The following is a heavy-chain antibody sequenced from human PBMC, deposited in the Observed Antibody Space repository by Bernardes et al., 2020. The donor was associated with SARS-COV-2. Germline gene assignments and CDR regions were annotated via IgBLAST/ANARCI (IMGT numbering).Heavy chain of an antibody. CDR3: ARGRVGRITTRMDV. V-gene: IGHV4-34*01. Sequence: SETLSLTCAVYVGSFSDYYWSWIRQPPGKGLEWIGEINHSGSTNSNPSLKSRVTISVDTSKNQFSLKLSSVTAADTAVYYCARGRVGRITTRMDVWGQGTTVTVSS. D-gene: IGHD3-10*01. J-gene: IGHJ6*02. CDR2: INHSGST. CDR1: VGSFSDYY.